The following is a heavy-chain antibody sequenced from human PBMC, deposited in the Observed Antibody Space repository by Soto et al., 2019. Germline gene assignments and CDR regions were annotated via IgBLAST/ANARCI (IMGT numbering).Heavy chain of an antibody. J-gene: IGHJ4*02. CDR2: IYYSGST. D-gene: IGHD5-18*01. V-gene: IGHV4-39*01. Sequence: QLQLQESGPGLVKPSETLSLTCTVSGGSISSSTYYWGWIRQPPGKGLEWIGSIYYSGSTYYNPSLKSRVTISVDTSKNHFSLKLSSVTAADTAVYYCARQGTAMTFDYWGQGTLVTVSS. CDR3: ARQGTAMTFDY. CDR1: GGSISSSTYY.